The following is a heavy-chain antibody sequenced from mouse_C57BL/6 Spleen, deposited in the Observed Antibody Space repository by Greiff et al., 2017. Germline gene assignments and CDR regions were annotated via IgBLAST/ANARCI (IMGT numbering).Heavy chain of an antibody. CDR1: GFTFSDYY. D-gene: IGHD2-2*01. J-gene: IGHJ3*01. V-gene: IGHV5-16*01. CDR2: INYDGSST. Sequence: EVKLVESEGGLVQPGSSMKLSCTASGFTFSDYYMAWVRQVPEKGLEWVANINYDGSSTYYLDSLKSRFIISRDNAKNILYLQMSSLKSEDTATYYCARLDYGYDGGFAYWGQGTLVTVSA. CDR3: ARLDYGYDGGFAY.